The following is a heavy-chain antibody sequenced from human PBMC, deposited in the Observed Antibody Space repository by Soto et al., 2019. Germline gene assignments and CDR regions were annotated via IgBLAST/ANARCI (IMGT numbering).Heavy chain of an antibody. CDR1: DYSFTNYW. J-gene: IGHJ4*02. D-gene: IGHD5-18*01. CDR3: ARPMETAMVSDY. V-gene: IGHV5-51*01. CDR2: FYPGDSKT. Sequence: VESLRIFCKVSDYSFTNYWIAWVRQMPGKGLEWMGIFYPGDSKTKYSPSFQGQVTMSADKSIKTAYLQWSSLKASDTPMYYCARPMETAMVSDYWGQGTLVTVSS.